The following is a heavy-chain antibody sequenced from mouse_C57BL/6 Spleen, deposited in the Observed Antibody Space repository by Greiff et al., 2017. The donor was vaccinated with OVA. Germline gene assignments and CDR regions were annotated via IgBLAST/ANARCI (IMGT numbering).Heavy chain of an antibody. CDR2: INPNNGGT. V-gene: IGHV1-26*01. Sequence: EVQLQQSGPELVKPGASVKISCKASGYTFTDYYMNWVKQSHGKSLEWIGDINPNNGGTSYNQKFKGKATLTVDKSSSTAYMELRSLTSEDSAVYYCASPNWDGGAWFAYWGQGTLVTVSA. J-gene: IGHJ3*01. CDR1: GYTFTDYY. D-gene: IGHD4-1*01. CDR3: ASPNWDGGAWFAY.